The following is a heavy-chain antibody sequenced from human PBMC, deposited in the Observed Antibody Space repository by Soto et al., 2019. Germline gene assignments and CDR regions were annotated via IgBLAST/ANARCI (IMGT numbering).Heavy chain of an antibody. D-gene: IGHD5-18*01. CDR1: GGSISSGGYY. CDR3: ARSGYSYGPNPLLY. V-gene: IGHV4-31*03. CDR2: IYYSGST. Sequence: QVQLQESGPGLVKPSQTLSLTCTVSGGSISSGGYYWSWIRQHPGKGLEWIGYIYYSGSTYYNPSLKSRVTISVHTXXNQFSLQLSSVTAADTAVYYCARSGYSYGPNPLLYWGQGTLVTVSS. J-gene: IGHJ4*02.